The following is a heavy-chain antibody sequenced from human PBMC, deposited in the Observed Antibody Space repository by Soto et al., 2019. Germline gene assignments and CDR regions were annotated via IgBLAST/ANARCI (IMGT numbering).Heavy chain of an antibody. Sequence: SGPTLVNPTQTLTLTCSCSGFSISADGVGVGWIRQPPGKALEWLARIDWDDDKYYSTSLKTRLTISKDTSKNQVVLTMTNMDPVDTATYYCARIRRGIAAAGYYYYYGMDVWGQGTTVTVSS. D-gene: IGHD6-13*01. CDR3: ARIRRGIAAAGYYYYYGMDV. CDR2: IDWDDDK. J-gene: IGHJ6*02. CDR1: GFSISADGVG. V-gene: IGHV2-70*11.